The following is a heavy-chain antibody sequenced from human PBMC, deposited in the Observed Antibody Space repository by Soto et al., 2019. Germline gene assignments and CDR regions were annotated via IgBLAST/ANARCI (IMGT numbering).Heavy chain of an antibody. CDR1: GGTFSSYA. CDR3: ARTSDSSSWSYYYYGMDV. CDR2: IIPIFGTA. Sequence: SVKVSCKASGGTFSSYAISWVRQAPGQGLEWMGGIIPIFGTANYAQKFQGRVTITADESTSTAYMELSSLRSEDTAVYYCARTSDSSSWSYYYYGMDVWGQGTTVTVSS. D-gene: IGHD6-13*01. J-gene: IGHJ6*02. V-gene: IGHV1-69*13.